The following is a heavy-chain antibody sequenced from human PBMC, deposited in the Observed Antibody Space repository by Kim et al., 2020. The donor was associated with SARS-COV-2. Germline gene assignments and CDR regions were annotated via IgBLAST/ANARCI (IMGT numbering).Heavy chain of an antibody. V-gene: IGHV4-4*07. D-gene: IGHD2-15*01. CDR2: IYTSGST. Sequence: SETLSLTCTVSGGSISSYYWSWIRQPAGKGLEWIWRIYTSGSTKYNPSLKSRVTMSADTSRNQISLRLSSVTAADTAVYYCAGALGPGGGYYFDYWGQGTRVAVSS. CDR1: GGSISSYY. CDR3: AGALGPGGGYYFDY. J-gene: IGHJ4*02.